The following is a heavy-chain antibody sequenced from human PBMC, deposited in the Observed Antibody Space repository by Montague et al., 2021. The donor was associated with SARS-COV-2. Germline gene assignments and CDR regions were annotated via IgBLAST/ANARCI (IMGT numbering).Heavy chain of an antibody. V-gene: IGHV4-4*07. CDR1: GGSISSYY. CDR2: IHTSGST. J-gene: IGHJ6*02. Sequence: SETLSLTCTVSGGSISSYYWSWIRQSAGKGLEWIGRIHTSGSTXXXPSXXXRVTMSVDTSKNQFSLKLSSVTAADTAVYYCASGKYYDFWSGYYSHDYVSGMDVWGQGTTVTVS. D-gene: IGHD3-3*01. CDR3: ASGKYYDFWSGYYSHDYVSGMDV.